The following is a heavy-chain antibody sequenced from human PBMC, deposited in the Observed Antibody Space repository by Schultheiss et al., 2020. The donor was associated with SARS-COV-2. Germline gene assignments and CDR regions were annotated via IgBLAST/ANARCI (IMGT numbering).Heavy chain of an antibody. D-gene: IGHD3-3*01. J-gene: IGHJ6*03. CDR2: IYYSGST. V-gene: IGHV4-59*01. CDR3: ARLWTSYYDFWSGYYDYYYMDV. Sequence: SETLSLTCTVSGGSISSNYWSWIRQPPGKGLEWIGYIYYSGSTNYNPSLKSRVTISVDTSKNQFSLKLSSVTAADTAVYYCARLWTSYYDFWSGYYDYYYMDVWGKGTTVTVSS. CDR1: GGSISSNY.